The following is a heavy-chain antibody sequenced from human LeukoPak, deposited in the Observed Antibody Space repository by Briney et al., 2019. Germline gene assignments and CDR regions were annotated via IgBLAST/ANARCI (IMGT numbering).Heavy chain of an antibody. V-gene: IGHV1-2*02. Sequence: ASVKVSCKASGYIFTGYYMHWVRQAPAQGLEWMGWSNPNSGGTNYAQKFPGRVTMTRDPSISTAYMELSRRRSDDTAVYYCARSAGTTFGFSDYCGQGTLVTASS. CDR2: SNPNSGGT. CDR3: ARSAGTTFGFSDY. D-gene: IGHD3-16*01. CDR1: GYIFTGYY. J-gene: IGHJ4*02.